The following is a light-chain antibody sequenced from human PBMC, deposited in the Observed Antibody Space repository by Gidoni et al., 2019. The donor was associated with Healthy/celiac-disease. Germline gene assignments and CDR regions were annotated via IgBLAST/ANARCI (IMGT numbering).Light chain of an antibody. CDR2: GAS. J-gene: IGKJ2*02. V-gene: IGKV3-15*01. CDR3: RQYNNWPPCT. Sequence: EIVMPQSPAPLSVSPGERATLSCRASQSVSSNLAWYQQKPGQAPRLLIYGASTKATGIPARFSGSGSGTEFTLTISSLQSEDFAVYYCRQYNNWPPCTFGQGTKLEIK. CDR1: QSVSSN.